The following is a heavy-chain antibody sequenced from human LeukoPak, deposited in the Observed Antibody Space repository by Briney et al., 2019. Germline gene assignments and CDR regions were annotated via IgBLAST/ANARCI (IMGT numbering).Heavy chain of an antibody. CDR2: INDSGST. Sequence: SETLSLTCAVYGGSSGYYWSWIRQSPGKGLEWIGEINDSGSTNCNPSLKNRVTLSVDTSKNQFSLRLSSVTAADTAVYYCARHDLVGNDYWGQGTLVTVSS. D-gene: IGHD1-1*01. V-gene: IGHV4-34*01. CDR1: GGSSGYY. CDR3: ARHDLVGNDY. J-gene: IGHJ4*02.